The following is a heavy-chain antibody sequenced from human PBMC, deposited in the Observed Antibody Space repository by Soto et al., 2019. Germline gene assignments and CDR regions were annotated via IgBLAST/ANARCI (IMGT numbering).Heavy chain of an antibody. CDR1: GYTFTSYY. CDR3: ASEMPTHRGYSGGSPFYY. Sequence: GASVKVSCKASGYTFTSYYMHWVRQAPGQGLEWMGIINPSGGSTSYAQKFQGRVTMTRDTSTSTVYMELSSLRSEDTAVYYCASEMPTHRGYSGGSPFYYWGQGTLVTVSS. D-gene: IGHD2-15*01. V-gene: IGHV1-46*01. J-gene: IGHJ4*02. CDR2: INPSGGST.